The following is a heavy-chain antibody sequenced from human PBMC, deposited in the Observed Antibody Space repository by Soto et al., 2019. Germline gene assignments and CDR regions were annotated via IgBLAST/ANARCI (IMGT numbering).Heavy chain of an antibody. CDR3: ARDGYCSGGSCYSVPVFDY. V-gene: IGHV3-33*01. CDR1: GFPFSSYG. D-gene: IGHD2-15*01. Sequence: GGSLRLSCAASGFPFSSYGMHWVRQAPGKGLEWVAVIWYDGSKKYYADSVRGRFTISRDNSKNTLYLQMNSLRAEDTAVYYCARDGYCSGGSCYSVPVFDYWGQGT. CDR2: IWYDGSKK. J-gene: IGHJ4*02.